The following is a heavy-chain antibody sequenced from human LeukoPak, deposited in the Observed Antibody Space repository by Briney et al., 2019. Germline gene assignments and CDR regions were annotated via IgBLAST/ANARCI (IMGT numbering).Heavy chain of an antibody. J-gene: IGHJ4*02. Sequence: SETLSLTCTVSRGPISPYFWSWIRQPPGKGLEWIGYIYNSGSTNYNPSLKSRVTISVDTSKNQFSLKLTSVTAADTAVYYCARDRELGYWGQGTLVTVSS. V-gene: IGHV4-59*01. CDR2: IYNSGST. CDR3: ARDRELGY. CDR1: RGPISPYF. D-gene: IGHD3-10*01.